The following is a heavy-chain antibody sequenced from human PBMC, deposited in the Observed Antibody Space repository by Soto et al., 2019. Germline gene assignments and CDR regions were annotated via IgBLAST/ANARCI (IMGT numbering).Heavy chain of an antibody. CDR1: GFTFGSYA. CDR2: LSGSGDGT. Sequence: GGSLRLSCVASGFTFGSYAMTWVRQSPGKGLEWVASLSGSGDGTHYADSVRGRFTISRDNSKDTLYLQMDSLRAEDTAVYYCANIRGYKYGSPGQWGQGTLVTVSS. D-gene: IGHD5-12*01. CDR3: ANIRGYKYGSPGQ. J-gene: IGHJ4*02. V-gene: IGHV3-23*01.